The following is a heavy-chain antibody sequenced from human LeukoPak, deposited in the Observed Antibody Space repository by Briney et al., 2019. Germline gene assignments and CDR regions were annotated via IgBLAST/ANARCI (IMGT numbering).Heavy chain of an antibody. Sequence: ASVKVSCKASGYTFTGYYMHWVRQAPGQGLEWVGWINPNSGGTNYAQKFQGRVTMTRDTSISTAYMELSRLRSDDTAVYYCARRSYYDSSGDYWGQGTLVTVSS. CDR3: ARRSYYDSSGDY. CDR1: GYTFTGYY. J-gene: IGHJ4*02. V-gene: IGHV1-2*02. D-gene: IGHD3-22*01. CDR2: INPNSGGT.